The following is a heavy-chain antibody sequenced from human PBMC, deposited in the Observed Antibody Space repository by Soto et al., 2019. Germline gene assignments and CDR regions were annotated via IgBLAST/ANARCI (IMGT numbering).Heavy chain of an antibody. D-gene: IGHD6-19*01. V-gene: IGHV3-23*01. Sequence: GGSLRLSCAASGFTFSNYAISWVRQAPGKGLEWVSIISGSGDTSYYADSVKGRFTISRDNSRNTLYLQLNSLRAEDSAKYYCAKEGTSGLYYFDYRGPGTLVTVSS. CDR1: GFTFSNYA. CDR2: ISGSGDTS. J-gene: IGHJ4*02. CDR3: AKEGTSGLYYFDY.